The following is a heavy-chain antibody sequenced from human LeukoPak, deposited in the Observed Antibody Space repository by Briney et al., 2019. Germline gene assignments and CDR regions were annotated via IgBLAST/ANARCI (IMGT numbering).Heavy chain of an antibody. J-gene: IGHJ4*02. CDR1: GFTFSSYA. D-gene: IGHD3-3*01. Sequence: PGGSLRLSCAASGFTFSSYAMSWVRQAPGKGLEWVSAISGSGGSTYYADSVKGRFTISRDNSKNTLYLQMNSLRAEDTAVYYCAKVKYYDFWSASYYFDYWGQGTLVTVSS. CDR2: ISGSGGST. CDR3: AKVKYYDFWSASYYFDY. V-gene: IGHV3-23*01.